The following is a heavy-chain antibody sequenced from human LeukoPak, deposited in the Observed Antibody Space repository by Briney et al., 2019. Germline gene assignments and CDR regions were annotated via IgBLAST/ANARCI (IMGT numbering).Heavy chain of an antibody. CDR2: ISGSGGST. CDR3: AKGYYDYVWGSYYFDY. D-gene: IGHD3-16*01. V-gene: IGHV3-23*01. CDR1: GFTFSSYA. Sequence: GGSLRLSCAASGFTFSSYAMSWVRQAPGKGLEWVSAISGSGGSTYYADSVKGRFTISRDNSGHTLSLQMNSLRAEDTAVYYCAKGYYDYVWGSYYFDYWGQGTLVTVSS. J-gene: IGHJ4*02.